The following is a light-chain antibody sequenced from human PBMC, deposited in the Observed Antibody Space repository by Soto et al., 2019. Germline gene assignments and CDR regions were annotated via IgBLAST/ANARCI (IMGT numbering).Light chain of an antibody. Sequence: DIQMTQSPSTLSASVGDRVTITCRASQSIFSSLAWYYQXPRKDTQSISXWLAWYQPKXGKAPKXXIYDASSLESGVPSRFSGSGAGTEFTRTISNLQPDDSATDYCQQYNTFSGTFGQGTKVDI. V-gene: IGKV1-5*01. J-gene: IGKJ1*01. CDR2: DAS. CDR1: QSIFSSLAWYYQXPRKDTQSISXW. CDR3: QQYNTFSGT.